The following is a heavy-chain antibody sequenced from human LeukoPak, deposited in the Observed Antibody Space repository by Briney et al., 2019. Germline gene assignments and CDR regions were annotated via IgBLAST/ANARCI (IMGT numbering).Heavy chain of an antibody. CDR3: ARLQTRYDFWSGYYNFDY. V-gene: IGHV4-39*01. CDR2: IYYSGST. J-gene: IGHJ4*02. CDR1: GGSISSSSYY. Sequence: SETLSLTCTVSGGSISSSSYYWGWIRQPPGKGLEWIGSIYYSGSTYYNPSLKSRVTISVDTSKNQSSLKLSSVTAADTAVYYCARLQTRYDFWSGYYNFDYWGQGTLVTVSS. D-gene: IGHD3-3*01.